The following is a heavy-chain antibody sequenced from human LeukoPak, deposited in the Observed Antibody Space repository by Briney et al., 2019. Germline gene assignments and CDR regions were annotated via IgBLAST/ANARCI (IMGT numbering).Heavy chain of an antibody. Sequence: GASVKVSCKASGYTXTSYRITWLRQAPAQGLEWMGCISSYNGDTKYAEKVQGRVTVTTDTSTSTAYMELRSLSLDDTAVYYCARGDYGGGFDYWGQGTLVTVSS. CDR2: ISSYNGDT. CDR3: ARGDYGGGFDY. J-gene: IGHJ4*02. CDR1: GYTXTSYR. V-gene: IGHV1-18*01. D-gene: IGHD4-23*01.